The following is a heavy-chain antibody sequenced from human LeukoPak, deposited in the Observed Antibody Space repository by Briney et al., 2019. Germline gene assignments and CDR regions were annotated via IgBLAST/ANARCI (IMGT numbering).Heavy chain of an antibody. Sequence: GGSLRLSCAASGFTFSSNYMSWVRQAPGKGLEWVSVIYSGGSTYYSDSVKGGFTISRDNSTNTLYLQMNSLRAEGTAVYYCARDLRYCSSTSCYNWFDPWGQGTLVTVSS. CDR1: GFTFSSNY. V-gene: IGHV3-66*01. D-gene: IGHD2-2*01. CDR2: IYSGGST. CDR3: ARDLRYCSSTSCYNWFDP. J-gene: IGHJ5*02.